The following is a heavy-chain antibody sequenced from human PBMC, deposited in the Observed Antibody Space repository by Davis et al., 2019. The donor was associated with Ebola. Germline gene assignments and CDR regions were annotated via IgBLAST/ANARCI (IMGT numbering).Heavy chain of an antibody. D-gene: IGHD3-9*01. Sequence: AASVKVSCKASGYTFTSYGISWVRQAPGQGLEWMGWISAYNGNTNYAQKLQGRVTMTTDTSTSTAYMELRSLRSDDTAVYYCARVASRRLAGYPDYWGQGTLVTVSS. V-gene: IGHV1-18*01. CDR3: ARVASRRLAGYPDY. CDR1: GYTFTSYG. J-gene: IGHJ4*02. CDR2: ISAYNGNT.